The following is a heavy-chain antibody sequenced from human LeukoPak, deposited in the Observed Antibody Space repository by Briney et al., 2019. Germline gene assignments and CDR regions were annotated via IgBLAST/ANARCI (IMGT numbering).Heavy chain of an antibody. CDR1: GFTITNNW. CDR3: ATVFKGSSLQDY. V-gene: IGHV3-74*03. J-gene: IGHJ4*02. D-gene: IGHD3-10*01. CDR2: IKMDERSA. Sequence: GGSLRLSCTVSGFTITNNWMYWVRQAPGRGLVWVSRIKMDERSAVYADSVKGRFIISRDNARNTVYLQMNSLRADDTAVYYCATVFKGSSLQDYWGQGTLVTVSS.